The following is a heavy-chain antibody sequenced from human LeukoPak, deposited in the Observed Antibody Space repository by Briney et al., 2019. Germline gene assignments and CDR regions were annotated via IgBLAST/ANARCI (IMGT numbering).Heavy chain of an antibody. D-gene: IGHD3-22*01. CDR1: GFTFSSYG. J-gene: IGHJ4*02. Sequence: GRSLRLSCAAPGFTFSSYGMHWVRQAPGKGLEWVAVISYDGSNKYYADSVKGRFTISRDNSKNTLYLQMNSLRAEDTAVYYCAKADNTNYYDSTGLDYWGQGTLVTVSS. V-gene: IGHV3-30*18. CDR3: AKADNTNYYDSTGLDY. CDR2: ISYDGSNK.